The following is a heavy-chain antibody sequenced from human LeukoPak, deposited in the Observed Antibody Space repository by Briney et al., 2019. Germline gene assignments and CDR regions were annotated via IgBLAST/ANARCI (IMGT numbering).Heavy chain of an antibody. V-gene: IGHV1-2*02. D-gene: IGHD5-12*01. CDR1: GYTFTGYY. Sequence: ASVKVSCKASGYTFTGYYMHWVRHAPGQGLEWMGWINPNSGDTNYAQKFQGRATMTRDTSISTAYMELSRLRSDDTAVYYCARVEWLRPFDYWGQGTLVTVSS. CDR3: ARVEWLRPFDY. J-gene: IGHJ4*02. CDR2: INPNSGDT.